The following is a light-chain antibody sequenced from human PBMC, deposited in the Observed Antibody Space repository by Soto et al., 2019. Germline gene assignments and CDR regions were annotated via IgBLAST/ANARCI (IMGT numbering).Light chain of an antibody. V-gene: IGKV1-39*01. CDR1: QSISSS. Sequence: DIQMTQSPSSLSASVGDRVTIASRASQSISSSVNWYQQKPGRAPNLLISAASSLQSGVPSRFSGSGSGTDFSLTISSLQPEDSATYYCQQSYSSPVTFRPGTKVDIK. CDR2: AAS. J-gene: IGKJ3*01. CDR3: QQSYSSPVT.